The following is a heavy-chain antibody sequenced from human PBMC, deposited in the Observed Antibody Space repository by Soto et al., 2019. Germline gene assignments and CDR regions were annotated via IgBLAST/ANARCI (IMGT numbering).Heavy chain of an antibody. Sequence: QVQLVESGGGVVQPGRSLRLSCAASGFTFSSYGMHWVRQAPGKGLEWVAVISYDGSNKYYADSVQGRFTISRDNSKNTLYLQMNSLRAEDTAVYYCAKASAPYYYYYYMDVWGKGTTVTVSS. CDR2: ISYDGSNK. J-gene: IGHJ6*03. CDR3: AKASAPYYYYYYMDV. CDR1: GFTFSSYG. V-gene: IGHV3-30*18.